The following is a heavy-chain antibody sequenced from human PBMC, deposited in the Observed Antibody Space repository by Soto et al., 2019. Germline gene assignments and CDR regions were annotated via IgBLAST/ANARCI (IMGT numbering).Heavy chain of an antibody. V-gene: IGHV4-4*07. CDR1: GGTISGYY. CDR3: ARGQRFSDWFDP. Sequence: SETLSLTCSVSGGTISGYYWTWIRQPAGKGLEWIGRIYSSGNTKYNPSLQSRVTMSLATSNNQFSLRLTSVTAADTAVYYCARGQRFSDWFDPWGQGTLVTVS. D-gene: IGHD3-3*01. J-gene: IGHJ5*02. CDR2: IYSSGNT.